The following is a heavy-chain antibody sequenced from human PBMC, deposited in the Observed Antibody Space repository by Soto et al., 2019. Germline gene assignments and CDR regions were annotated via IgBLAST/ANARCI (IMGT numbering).Heavy chain of an antibody. CDR3: ARRDGSGWNWFDP. CDR2: IYPGDSDT. CDR1: GYSFTSYR. Sequence: GASLKISCQGSGYSFTSYRIGWVRQMPGKGLELMGIIYPGDSDTRYSPSFQGQVTISVDKSISTACLQWSSLKASDTAMYYCARRDGSGWNWFDPWGQGTLVTVSS. D-gene: IGHD6-19*01. J-gene: IGHJ5*02. V-gene: IGHV5-51*01.